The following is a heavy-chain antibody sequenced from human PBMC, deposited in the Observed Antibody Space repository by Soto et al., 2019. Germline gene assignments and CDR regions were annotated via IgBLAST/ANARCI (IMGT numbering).Heavy chain of an antibody. CDR1: GGSISSSTYY. J-gene: IGHJ3*01. V-gene: IGHV4-39*01. D-gene: IGHD6-13*01. CDR2: IYYSGRT. Sequence: SETLSLTCTVSGGSISSSTYYWGWIRQPPGKGLEWIASIYYSGRTHYNPSLESRVTISVDTSKNQFSLRLSSVTAADTAVYYCARHSSGSSSSWSPDWGQGTMVTVSS. CDR3: ARHSSGSSSSWSPD.